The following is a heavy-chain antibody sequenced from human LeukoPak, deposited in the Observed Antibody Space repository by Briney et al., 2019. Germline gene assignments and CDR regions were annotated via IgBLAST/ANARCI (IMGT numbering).Heavy chain of an antibody. V-gene: IGHV1-46*01. Sequence: ASVEVSCKASGYTFTSYYMHWVRQAPGQGLEWMGIINPSGGSTSYAQKFQGRVTMTRDMSTSTVYMELSSLRSEDTAVYYCARLTGTTQTFDHWGQGTLVTVSS. CDR1: GYTFTSYY. CDR2: INPSGGST. CDR3: ARLTGTTQTFDH. D-gene: IGHD1-7*01. J-gene: IGHJ4*02.